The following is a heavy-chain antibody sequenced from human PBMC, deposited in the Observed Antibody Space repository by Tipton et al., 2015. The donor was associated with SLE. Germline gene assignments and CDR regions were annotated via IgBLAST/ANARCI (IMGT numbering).Heavy chain of an antibody. CDR1: GGSFSGYY. Sequence: TLSLTCAVYGGSFSGYYWSWIRQPPGKGLESIGEINHGGSTNYNPSLKSRVTISVDKSKNQFSLKLSSVTAADTAVYYCVNMDVWGKGTTVTVSS. CDR3: VNMDV. J-gene: IGHJ6*03. V-gene: IGHV4-34*01. CDR2: INHGGST.